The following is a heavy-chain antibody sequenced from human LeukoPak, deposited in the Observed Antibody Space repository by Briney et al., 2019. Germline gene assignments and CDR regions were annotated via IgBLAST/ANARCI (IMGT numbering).Heavy chain of an antibody. CDR1: GFIFSKAW. V-gene: IGHV3-15*01. J-gene: IGHJ4*02. CDR2: VKSKAAGGKT. Sequence: KPGGSLRLSCAASGFIFSKAWMSWVRQPRGKWLEWVGCVKSKAAGGKTDYDAPVKGRFSISRDDSKNTLYLQMNSLKTEDTSVYYCTTDYIVDTTMGVFDHWGQGTLVTVSS. CDR3: TTDYIVDTTMGVFDH. D-gene: IGHD5-18*01.